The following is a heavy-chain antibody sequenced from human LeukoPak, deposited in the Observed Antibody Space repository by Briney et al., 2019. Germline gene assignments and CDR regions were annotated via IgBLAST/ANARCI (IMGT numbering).Heavy chain of an antibody. V-gene: IGHV1-8*03. J-gene: IGHJ5*02. D-gene: IGHD2-2*01. CDR2: MNPNSGNT. Sequence: GASVKVSCKASGYIFTGYYMHWVRQATGQGLEWMGWMNPNSGNTGYAQKFQGRVTITRNPSISTAYMEMSSLRYEDTAVYYCARPLGPAGYRWWFDPWGQGTLVTVSS. CDR3: ARPLGPAGYRWWFDP. CDR1: GYIFTGYY.